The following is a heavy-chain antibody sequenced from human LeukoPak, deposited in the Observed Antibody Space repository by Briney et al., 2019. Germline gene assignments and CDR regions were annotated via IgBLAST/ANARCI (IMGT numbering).Heavy chain of an antibody. J-gene: IGHJ4*02. CDR1: GGSISSSTYY. CDR2: IYYSGST. V-gene: IGHV4-39*01. D-gene: IGHD6-19*01. Sequence: SETLSLTCTVSGGSISSSTYYWGWIRQPPGKGLEWIGSIYYSGSTYYNPSLKSRVTISVDTSKNQFSLKLSSVTAADTAVYYCAGAVAGSRFDYWGQGTLVTVSS. CDR3: AGAVAGSRFDY.